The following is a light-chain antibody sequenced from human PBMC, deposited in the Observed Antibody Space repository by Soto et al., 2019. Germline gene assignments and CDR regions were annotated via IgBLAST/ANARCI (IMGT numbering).Light chain of an antibody. J-gene: IGKJ1*01. V-gene: IGKV3-20*01. CDR3: QQYGSSPRT. Sequence: EIVMTQSPSTLSVSPGDGATLSCRASQSVSSSYLAWYQQKPGQAPRLLIYGASSRATGIPDRFSGSGSGTDFTLTISRLEPEDLAVYYCQQYGSSPRTCGQGTKG. CDR2: GAS. CDR1: QSVSSSY.